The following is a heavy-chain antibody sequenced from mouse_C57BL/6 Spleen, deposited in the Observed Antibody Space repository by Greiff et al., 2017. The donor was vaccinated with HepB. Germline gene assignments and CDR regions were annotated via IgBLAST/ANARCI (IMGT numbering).Heavy chain of an antibody. CDR2: ISDGGSYT. CDR1: GFTFSSYA. V-gene: IGHV5-4*01. CDR3: ARDHDYDPHWDFDV. Sequence: EVHLVESGGGLVKPGGSLKLSCAASGFTFSSYAMSWVRQTPEKRLEWVATISDGGSYTYYPDTVKGRFTISRDNAKNNLYLQMSHLKSEDTAMYYCARDHDYDPHWDFDVWGTGTTVTVSS. D-gene: IGHD2-4*01. J-gene: IGHJ1*03.